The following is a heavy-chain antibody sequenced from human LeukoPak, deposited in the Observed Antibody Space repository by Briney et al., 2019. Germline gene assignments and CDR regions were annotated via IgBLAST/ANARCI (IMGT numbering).Heavy chain of an antibody. CDR2: INPSGGST. D-gene: IGHD6-6*01. J-gene: IGHJ4*02. CDR1: GYTFTSYY. Sequence: ASVKVSCKASGYTFTSYYMHWVRQAPGQGLEWMGIINPSGGSTSYAQKLQGRVTMTRDTSTSTVYMELSSLRSEDTAVYYCARDHDSAARHTTIDYRGQGTLVTVSS. V-gene: IGHV1-46*01. CDR3: ARDHDSAARHTTIDY.